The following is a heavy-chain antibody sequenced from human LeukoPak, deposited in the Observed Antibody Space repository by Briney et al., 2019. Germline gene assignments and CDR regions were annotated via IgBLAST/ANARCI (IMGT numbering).Heavy chain of an antibody. CDR3: AKDWDSSGWYDYFDY. V-gene: IGHV3-30*18. Sequence: GGSLRLSCAASGFSFSTYGMHWVRQAPGKGLEWVSAISSDGSSEFYAGSVKGRFTISRDNAKNSLYLQMNSLRAEDTAVYYCAKDWDSSGWYDYFDYWGQGTLVTVSS. D-gene: IGHD6-19*01. CDR2: ISSDGSSE. J-gene: IGHJ4*02. CDR1: GFSFSTYG.